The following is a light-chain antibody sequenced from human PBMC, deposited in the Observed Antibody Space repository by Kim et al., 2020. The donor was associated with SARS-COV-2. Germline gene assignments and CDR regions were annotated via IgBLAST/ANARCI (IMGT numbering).Light chain of an antibody. CDR2: GDT. CDR1: NSNIGSNT. J-gene: IGLJ3*02. Sequence: GQVVSISCSGSNSNIGSNTGNWYQQLPGKAPKLLVDGDTDRPSGVPDRFSGSKSDTSASLAISGLQSEDEADYHCAEWDDTLNGWVFGGGTQLTVL. CDR3: AEWDDTLNGWV. V-gene: IGLV1-44*01.